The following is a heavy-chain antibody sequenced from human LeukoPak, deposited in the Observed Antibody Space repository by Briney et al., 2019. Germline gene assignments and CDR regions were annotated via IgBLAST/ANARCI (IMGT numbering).Heavy chain of an antibody. J-gene: IGHJ3*02. CDR3: ARGFRGSSDAFDI. Sequence: PETLSPTCAVSGGSPSPNNGTCIRHPPGKERGWFGYVYDGGYTSFHPSLNSRVAISEDTSRNQFSLSLRSVTAADTALYYCARGFRGSSDAFDIWGQGTVVTVSS. CDR1: GGSPSPNN. V-gene: IGHV4-59*01. CDR2: VYDGGYT. D-gene: IGHD6-6*01.